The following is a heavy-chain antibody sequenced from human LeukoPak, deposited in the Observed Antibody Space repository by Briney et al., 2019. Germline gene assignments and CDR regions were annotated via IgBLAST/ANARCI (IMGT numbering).Heavy chain of an antibody. CDR2: ISAYNGNT. CDR1: GYTFTSYG. CDR3: ARETSYYYGSGSYPLDY. J-gene: IGHJ4*02. Sequence: ASVKVSCKASGYTFTSYGISWVRQAPGQGLEWMGWISAYNGNTNYAQKLQGRVTMTTDTSTSTAYMELRSLRSDDTAVYYCARETSYYYGSGSYPLDYWGQGTLVTVSS. D-gene: IGHD3-10*01. V-gene: IGHV1-18*01.